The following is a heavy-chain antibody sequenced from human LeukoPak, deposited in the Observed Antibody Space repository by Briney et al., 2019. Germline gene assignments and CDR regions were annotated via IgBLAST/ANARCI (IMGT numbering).Heavy chain of an antibody. V-gene: IGHV3-66*01. D-gene: IGHD3-16*01. CDR3: ARFWVWAFDV. CDR1: GFTVSTNY. CDR2: IYSGGST. Sequence: GGSLRLSCAASGFTVSTNYMSWVRQAPGKGLEWVSVIYSGGSTYYADSVTGRFTISRDNSKNTLYLQMNSLRAEDTAVYYCARFWVWAFDVWGQGTMVTVSS. J-gene: IGHJ3*01.